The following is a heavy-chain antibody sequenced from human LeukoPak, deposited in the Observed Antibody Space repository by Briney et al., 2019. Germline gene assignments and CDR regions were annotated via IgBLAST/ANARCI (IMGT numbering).Heavy chain of an antibody. CDR1: GGSISGFW. CDR2: IYSGGSA. D-gene: IGHD2-2*01. V-gene: IGHV4-4*07. J-gene: IGHJ4*02. CDR3: ARDRASTYFDY. Sequence: SETPSLTCTVSGGSISGFWWTWVRQPAGEGLECIGRIYSGGSADYNPSLKGRLPMSVDTSKNQFSLKLNSVTAADSAVYYCARDRASTYFDYWGQGSQVTVSS.